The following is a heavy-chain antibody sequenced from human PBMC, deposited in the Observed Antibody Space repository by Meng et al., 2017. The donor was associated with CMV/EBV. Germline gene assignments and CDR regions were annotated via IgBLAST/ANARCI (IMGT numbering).Heavy chain of an antibody. CDR3: ARVSRYDFWSGIYYYYGMDV. CDR1: GFTFSDYY. V-gene: IGHV3-11*04. J-gene: IGHJ6*02. Sequence: GESLKISCAASGFTFSDYYMSWIRQAPGKGLEWVSYISSSGSTIYYADSVKGRFTISRDNAKNSLYLQMNSLRAEGTAVYYCARVSRYDFWSGIYYYYGMDVWGQGTTVTVSS. D-gene: IGHD3-3*01. CDR2: ISSSGSTI.